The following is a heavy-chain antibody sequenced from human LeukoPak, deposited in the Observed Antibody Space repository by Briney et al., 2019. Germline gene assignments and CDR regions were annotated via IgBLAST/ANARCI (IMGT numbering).Heavy chain of an antibody. V-gene: IGHV4-59*12. CDR3: ARGPTMRFGGVKPFDY. J-gene: IGHJ4*02. CDR1: GGSMSPYH. CDR2: IYYSGST. Sequence: PSETLSLTCTVSGGSMSPYHWGWIRQPPGKGLEWTGYIYYSGSTNYNPSLKSRVTISVDTSKNQFSLKLSSVAAADTAVYYCARGPTMRFGGVKPFDYWGQGTLVTVSS. D-gene: IGHD3-16*01.